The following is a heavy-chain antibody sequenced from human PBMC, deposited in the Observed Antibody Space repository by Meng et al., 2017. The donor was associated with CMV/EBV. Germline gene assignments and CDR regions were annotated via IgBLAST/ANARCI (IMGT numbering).Heavy chain of an antibody. CDR3: AKPSGGSYYNSFDY. CDR2: ISGSGGTT. Sequence: LWVGGVLVQAVGSLRLYCSASGFTFSSYAMSLVRQDPGKGLEWVSAISGSGGTTYYADSVKGRFTISRDNSKNTLYLQMNSMRAEDTAVYYCAKPSGGSYYNSFDYWGQGTLVTVSS. D-gene: IGHD1-26*01. CDR1: GFTFSSYA. J-gene: IGHJ4*02. V-gene: IGHV3-23*01.